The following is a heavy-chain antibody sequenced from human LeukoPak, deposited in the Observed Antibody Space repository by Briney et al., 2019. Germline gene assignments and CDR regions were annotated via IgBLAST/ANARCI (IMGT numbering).Heavy chain of an antibody. J-gene: IGHJ3*02. CDR3: ANPGGGNSWVFDT. CDR2: ISNGGSYK. D-gene: IGHD4-23*01. Sequence: GGSLRLSCEASGFTFSTYGMHWVRQAPGKGLEWVAGISNGGSYKYYADSVKGRFTISRDNSRNTLYLQMNSVRPNARALFYGANPGGGNSWVFDTWGQG. CDR1: GFTFSTYG. V-gene: IGHV3-30*18.